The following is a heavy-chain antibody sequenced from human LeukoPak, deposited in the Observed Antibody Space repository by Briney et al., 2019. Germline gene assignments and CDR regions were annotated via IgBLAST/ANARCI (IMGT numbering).Heavy chain of an antibody. CDR3: ARGNLDYYYYMDV. V-gene: IGHV3-74*01. Sequence: GGSLRLSCAASGFTFSSYWMHWVRQAPGKGLVWVSRINSDGSSTSYADSVKGRSTISRDNAKNTLYLQMNSLRAEDTAVYYCARGNLDYYYYMDVWGKGTTVTVSS. CDR2: INSDGSST. D-gene: IGHD1-14*01. J-gene: IGHJ6*03. CDR1: GFTFSSYW.